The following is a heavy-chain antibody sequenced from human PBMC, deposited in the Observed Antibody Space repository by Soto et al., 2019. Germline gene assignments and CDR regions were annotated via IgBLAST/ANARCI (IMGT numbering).Heavy chain of an antibody. J-gene: IGHJ4*02. CDR2: IYHSGST. D-gene: IGHD3-10*01. CDR3: ARPSNEFAS. Sequence: SETLSLTCYFSVCSIISSNWCIWVRQPPGKGLEWIGEIYHSGSTTYNPSLRGRVTISVDKSKNKFYLKVSSVTAADSAVYHRARPSNEFASWGKGTIVIVS. V-gene: IGHV4-4*02. CDR1: VCSIISSNW.